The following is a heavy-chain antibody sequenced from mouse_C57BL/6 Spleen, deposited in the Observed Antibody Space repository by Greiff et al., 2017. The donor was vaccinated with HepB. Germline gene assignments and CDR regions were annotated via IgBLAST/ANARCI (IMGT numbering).Heavy chain of an antibody. CDR1: GFTFNTYA. D-gene: IGHD2-3*01. CDR3: VRGIYDGYYVDWYFDV. J-gene: IGHJ1*03. V-gene: IGHV10-3*01. CDR2: IRSKSSNYAT. Sequence: GGGLVQPKGSLTLSCAASGFTFNTYAMHWVRQAPGKGLEWVARIRSKSSNYATYYADSVKDRFTISRDDSQSMLYLQMNNLKTEDTAMYYCVRGIYDGYYVDWYFDVWGTGTTVTVSS.